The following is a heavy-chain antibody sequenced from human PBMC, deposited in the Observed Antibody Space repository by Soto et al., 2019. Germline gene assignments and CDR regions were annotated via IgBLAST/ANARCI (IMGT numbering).Heavy chain of an antibody. Sequence: ASVKVSCKASGYTFTSYYMHWVRQAPGQGLEWMGIINHSGGTSYNPSLKSRVTISVDTSKSQFSLRLTSVTAADRAVYYCARGSVDTVDSSGFYEYWGQGTPVTVSS. J-gene: IGHJ4*02. V-gene: IGHV1-46*01. CDR1: GYTFTSYY. CDR2: INHSGGT. CDR3: ARGSVDTVDSSGFYEY. D-gene: IGHD3-22*01.